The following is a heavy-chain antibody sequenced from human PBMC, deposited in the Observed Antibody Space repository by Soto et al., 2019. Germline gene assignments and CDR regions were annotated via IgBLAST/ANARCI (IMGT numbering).Heavy chain of an antibody. J-gene: IGHJ4*02. Sequence: PGGSLRLSCAASGFTFSAYAMSWVRQAPGKGLQWVSTIRGSGGRNAYTSYADSVKGRFTISRDNSENTLYLQMSSLRAEVTAVYYCAKRPCQLLMFDSWGQGTLVTVSS. CDR3: AKRPCQLLMFDS. V-gene: IGHV3-23*01. D-gene: IGHD2-2*01. CDR2: IRGSGGRNAYT. CDR1: GFTFSAYA.